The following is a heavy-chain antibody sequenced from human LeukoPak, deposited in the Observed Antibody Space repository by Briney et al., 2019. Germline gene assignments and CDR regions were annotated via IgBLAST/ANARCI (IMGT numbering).Heavy chain of an antibody. CDR1: GGSISSSSYY. Sequence: SETLSLTCTVAGGSISSSSYYWGWIRQPPGKGLEWIGSIYYSGSTYYNPSLKSRVTISVDTSKNQFSLKLSSVTAADTAVYYCAGDGDQDAFDMWGQRPMVTVPS. CDR2: IYYSGST. V-gene: IGHV4-39*07. D-gene: IGHD7-27*01. CDR3: AGDGDQDAFDM. J-gene: IGHJ3*02.